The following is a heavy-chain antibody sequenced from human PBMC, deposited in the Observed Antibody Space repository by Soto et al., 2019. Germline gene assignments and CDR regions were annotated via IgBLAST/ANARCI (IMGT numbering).Heavy chain of an antibody. J-gene: IGHJ4*02. Sequence: GGSLRLSCAASGFTFSSYSMNWVRQAPGKGLEWVSSISHSSSHIYYADSVKGRFTISRDNTKNLLFLQMNSLRVEDTAVYYCAREQEIAGLYYLDFWGQGTLVTVSS. CDR3: AREQEIAGLYYLDF. CDR1: GFTFSSYS. D-gene: IGHD2-21*01. V-gene: IGHV3-21*06. CDR2: ISHSSSHI.